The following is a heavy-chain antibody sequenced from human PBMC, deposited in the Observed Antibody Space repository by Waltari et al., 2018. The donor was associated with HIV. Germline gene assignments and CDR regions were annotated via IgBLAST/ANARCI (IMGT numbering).Heavy chain of an antibody. Sequence: QVQLQQWGAGLLKPSETLSLTCAVYGGSFSGYYWSWIRQPPGKGLEWIGEINHSGSTNYNPSLKSRVTISVDTSKNQFSRKLGSVTAADTAVYYCARVTCSSTSCYKGGYFDYWGQGTLVTVSS. V-gene: IGHV4-34*01. CDR3: ARVTCSSTSCYKGGYFDY. CDR1: GGSFSGYY. J-gene: IGHJ4*02. D-gene: IGHD2-2*02. CDR2: INHSGST.